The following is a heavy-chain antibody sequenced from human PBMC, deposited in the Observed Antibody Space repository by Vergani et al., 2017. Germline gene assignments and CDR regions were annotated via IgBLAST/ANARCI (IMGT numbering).Heavy chain of an antibody. D-gene: IGHD6-19*01. CDR3: ARGSGWFDY. CDR1: GGPISSYY. Sequence: QVQLQESGPGLVKPSETLSLTCTVPGGPISSYYWSWIRQPPGKGLELIGYIYYSGSTNYNPSLKSRVTISVDTSKNQFSLKLSSVTAADTAVYYCARGSGWFDYWGQGTLVTVSS. J-gene: IGHJ4*02. CDR2: IYYSGST. V-gene: IGHV4-59*01.